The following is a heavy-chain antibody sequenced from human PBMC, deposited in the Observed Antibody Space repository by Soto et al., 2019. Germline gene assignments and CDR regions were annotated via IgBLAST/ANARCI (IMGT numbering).Heavy chain of an antibody. D-gene: IGHD2-2*01. CDR1: GFTFSSYG. Sequence: QVQLVESGGGVVQPRRSLRLSCAASGFTFSSYGMHWVRQAPGKGLEWVAVISYDGSNKYYADSVKGRFTISRDNSKNTLYLQMNSLRSEDTAVYYCAKSEGSSLMPPLWGQGTLVTVSS. J-gene: IGHJ4*02. V-gene: IGHV3-30*18. CDR3: AKSEGSSLMPPL. CDR2: ISYDGSNK.